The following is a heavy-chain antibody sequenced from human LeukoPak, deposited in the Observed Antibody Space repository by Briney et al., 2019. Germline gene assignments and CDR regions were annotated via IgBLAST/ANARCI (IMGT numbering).Heavy chain of an antibody. CDR2: INPNSGGT. D-gene: IGHD6-13*01. Sequence: ASVKVSCKASGYTFTGYYMHWVRQAPGQGLEWMGWINPNSGGTNYAQKFQGRVTMTRDTSISTAYIELSRLRSDDTAVYYCARGVIAAAGGPYYYYGMDVWGQGTTVTVSS. J-gene: IGHJ6*02. CDR1: GYTFTGYY. CDR3: ARGVIAAAGGPYYYYGMDV. V-gene: IGHV1-2*02.